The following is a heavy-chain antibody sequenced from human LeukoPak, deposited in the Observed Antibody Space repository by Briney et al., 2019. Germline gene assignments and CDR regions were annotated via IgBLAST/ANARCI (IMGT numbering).Heavy chain of an antibody. CDR3: ARVKGELSLFDY. D-gene: IGHD3-16*02. CDR2: IYYSGST. Sequence: SETLSLTCTVSGGSISSGDYYWSWIRQPPGKGLEWIGYIYYSGSTYYNPSLKSRVTISVDTSKNQFPLKLSSVTAADTAVYYCARVKGELSLFDYWGQGTLVTVSS. V-gene: IGHV4-30-4*01. CDR1: GGSISSGDYY. J-gene: IGHJ4*02.